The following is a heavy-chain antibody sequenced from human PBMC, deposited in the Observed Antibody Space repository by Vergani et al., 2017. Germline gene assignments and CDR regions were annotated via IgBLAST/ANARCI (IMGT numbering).Heavy chain of an antibody. V-gene: IGHV1-8*02. J-gene: IGHJ4*02. CDR3: ARRSWYIRPFDY. D-gene: IGHD6-13*01. Sequence: QVQLVQSGAEVKKPGSSVKVSCKVSGGTFSSYAISWVRQAPGQGLEWMGWMNPNSGNTGYAQKFQGRVTMTRNTSISTAYMELSSLRSEDTAVYYCARRSWYIRPFDYWGQGTLVTVSS. CDR1: GGTFSSYA. CDR2: MNPNSGNT.